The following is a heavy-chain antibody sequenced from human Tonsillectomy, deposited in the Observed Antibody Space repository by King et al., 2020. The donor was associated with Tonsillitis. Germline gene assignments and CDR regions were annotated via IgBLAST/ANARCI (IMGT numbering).Heavy chain of an antibody. V-gene: IGHV3-30*04. J-gene: IGHJ4*02. CDR1: GFTFSSYA. CDR2: ISYDGSNK. D-gene: IGHD5-18*01. Sequence: VQLVESGGGVVQPGRSLRLSCAASGFTFSSYAMHWVRQAPGKGLEWVAVISYDGSNKYYADSVKGRFTISRDNSKNTLYLQMNSLRAEDTAVYYCAGLSGYSDGSVIDYWGQGTLVTVSS. CDR3: AGLSGYSDGSVIDY.